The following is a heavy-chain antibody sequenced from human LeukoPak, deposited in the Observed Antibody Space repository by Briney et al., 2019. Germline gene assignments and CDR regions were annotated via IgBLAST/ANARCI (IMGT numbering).Heavy chain of an antibody. CDR3: ARVMANCSGGSCYFDY. V-gene: IGHV1-18*01. Sequence: GASVKVSCKASGYTFISYGISWVRQAPGQGLEWMGWISAYNGNTNYAQKLQGRVTMTTDTSTSTAYMELGSLRSDDTAVYYCARVMANCSGGSCYFDYWGQGTLVTVSS. J-gene: IGHJ4*02. CDR1: GYTFISYG. CDR2: ISAYNGNT. D-gene: IGHD2-15*01.